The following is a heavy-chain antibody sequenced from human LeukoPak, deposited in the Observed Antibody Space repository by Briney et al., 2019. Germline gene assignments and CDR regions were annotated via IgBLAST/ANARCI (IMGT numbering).Heavy chain of an antibody. J-gene: IGHJ4*02. CDR3: ANLYGDYPDY. CDR2: ISYDGSNQ. Sequence: PGGSLRLSCAASGFTFSKSGMHWVRQAPGKGLEWVAVISYDGSNQYYADSAKGRFTISRDNSKKMLYLQMNSLRADDTAVYYCANLYGDYPDYWGQGTLVTVSS. CDR1: GFTFSKSG. V-gene: IGHV3-30*18. D-gene: IGHD4-17*01.